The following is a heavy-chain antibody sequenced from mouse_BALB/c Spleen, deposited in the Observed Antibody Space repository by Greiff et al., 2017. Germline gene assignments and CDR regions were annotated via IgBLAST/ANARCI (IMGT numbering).Heavy chain of an antibody. CDR3: AVTEDYFDY. Sequence: EVQGVESGGGLVQPGGSRKLSCAASGFTFSSFGMHWVRQAPEKGLEWVAYISSGSSTIYYADTVKGRFTISRDNPKNTLFLQMTSLRSEDTAMYYCAVTEDYFDYWGQGTTLTVSS. D-gene: IGHD2-12*01. J-gene: IGHJ2*01. V-gene: IGHV5-17*02. CDR2: ISSGSSTI. CDR1: GFTFSSFG.